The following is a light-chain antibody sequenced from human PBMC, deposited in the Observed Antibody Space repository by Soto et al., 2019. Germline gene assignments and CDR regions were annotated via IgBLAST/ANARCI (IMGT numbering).Light chain of an antibody. CDR1: QDISNS. CDR2: DAS. CDR3: QKYNTVPRT. J-gene: IGKJ1*01. V-gene: IGKV1-33*01. Sequence: DIQMTQSPSSLSASVGDRVTVTCQASQDISNSLNWYQQKVGEAPRLLIYDASNLEAGVPSRFSGSGSGTDFTFTISSLQPEDIATYYCQKYNTVPRTFGQGTKVEI.